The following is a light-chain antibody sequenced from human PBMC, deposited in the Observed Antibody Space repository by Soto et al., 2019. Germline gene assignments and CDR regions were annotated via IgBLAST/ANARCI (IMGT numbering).Light chain of an antibody. CDR2: LEGSGSY. Sequence: QPVLTQSSSASASLGSSVKLTCTLSSVHSSYIIAWHQQQPGKAPRYLMKLEGSGSYNTGSGVPDRFSGSSSGADRYLTISNLQFEDEADYYCETWDSNTWVFGGGTKLTVL. J-gene: IGLJ3*02. V-gene: IGLV4-60*02. CDR1: SVHSSYI. CDR3: ETWDSNTWV.